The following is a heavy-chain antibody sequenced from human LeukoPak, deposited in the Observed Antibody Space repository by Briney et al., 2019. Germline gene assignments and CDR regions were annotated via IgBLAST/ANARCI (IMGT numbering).Heavy chain of an antibody. Sequence: GGSLRLSCVASGYTFSTYWMHWVRQGPGKGLVWVSRINEDGSSTSYAESVRGRFTISRDNAKNTLYLQMNSLRAEDAAVYYCTRDTFGVRDSWGQGTLVTVSS. J-gene: IGHJ4*02. CDR1: GYTFSTYW. D-gene: IGHD2-8*01. CDR2: INEDGSST. CDR3: TRDTFGVRDS. V-gene: IGHV3-74*01.